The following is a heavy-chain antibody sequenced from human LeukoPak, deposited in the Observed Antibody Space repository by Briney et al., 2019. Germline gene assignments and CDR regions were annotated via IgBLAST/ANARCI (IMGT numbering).Heavy chain of an antibody. D-gene: IGHD5-18*01. CDR2: IIPILGIA. CDR3: ARDYTAILYGMDV. Sequence: GSSVKVSCKASGGTFSSYAISWVRQAPGQGLEWMGRIIPILGIANYAQKFQGRVTITADKSTSTAYMELGSLRSEDTAVYYCARDYTAILYGMDVWGQGTTVTVSS. V-gene: IGHV1-69*04. CDR1: GGTFSSYA. J-gene: IGHJ6*02.